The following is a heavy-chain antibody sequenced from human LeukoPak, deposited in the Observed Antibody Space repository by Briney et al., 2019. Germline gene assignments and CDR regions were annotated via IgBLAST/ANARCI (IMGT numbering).Heavy chain of an antibody. J-gene: IGHJ5*02. CDR2: IYPGDSET. Sequence: GESLKISCKGSGYSFATYWIGWVRQMPGEGLEWMGIIYPGDSETRYSPSFQGRVTISADKSISTAYLQWSSLKASDTAMYYCARLHGSGWYQSLDPWGQGTLVTVSS. V-gene: IGHV5-51*01. D-gene: IGHD6-19*01. CDR1: GYSFATYW. CDR3: ARLHGSGWYQSLDP.